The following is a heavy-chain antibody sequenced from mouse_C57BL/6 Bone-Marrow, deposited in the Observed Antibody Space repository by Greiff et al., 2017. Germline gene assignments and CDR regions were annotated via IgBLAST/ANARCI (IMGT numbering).Heavy chain of an antibody. CDR2: IHPNSGST. V-gene: IGHV1-64*01. CDR3: VYYYGNSDCQDD. D-gene: IGHD1-1*01. Sequence: QVQLQQPGAELVKPGASVKLSCKASGYTFTSYWMHWVKQRPGQGLEWIGMIHPNSGSTNYNEKFKSKATLTVDKSSSTAYMQLSSLTSEDSAAYYCVYYYGNSDCQDDWGTGTTVTVSS. J-gene: IGHJ1*03. CDR1: GYTFTSYW.